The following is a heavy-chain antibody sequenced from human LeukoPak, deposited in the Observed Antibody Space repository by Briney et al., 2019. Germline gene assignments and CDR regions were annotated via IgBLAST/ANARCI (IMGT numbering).Heavy chain of an antibody. CDR3: ARDDVALDAFDI. D-gene: IGHD5-12*01. J-gene: IGHJ3*02. V-gene: IGHV4-59*12. CDR1: GGSISSYY. Sequence: PSETLSLTCTVSGGSISSYYWSWIRQPPGKGLEWIGYIYYSGSTNYNPSLKSRVTISVDTSKNQFSLKLSSVTPEDTAVYYCARDDVALDAFDIWGQGTMVTVSS. CDR2: IYYSGST.